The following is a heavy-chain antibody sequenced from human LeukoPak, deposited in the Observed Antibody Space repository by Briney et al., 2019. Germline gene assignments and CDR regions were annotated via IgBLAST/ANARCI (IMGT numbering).Heavy chain of an antibody. D-gene: IGHD6-19*01. Sequence: ASVKVSCKASGYTFTNLDINWVRQASGQGLEWMGWMNSKSGNTGYAQKFQGRVTMTRNTSISTAYMELSSLRSEDTAVYYCARGIAVAGHEDCWGQGTLVTVSS. V-gene: IGHV1-8*01. CDR3: ARGIAVAGHEDC. CDR2: MNSKSGNT. CDR1: GYTFTNLD. J-gene: IGHJ4*02.